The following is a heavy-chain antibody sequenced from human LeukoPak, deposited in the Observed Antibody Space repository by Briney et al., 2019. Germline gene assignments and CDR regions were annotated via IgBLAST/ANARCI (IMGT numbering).Heavy chain of an antibody. J-gene: IGHJ4*02. CDR3: ARASPKPLSGSYVGAFDY. Sequence: GGSLRLSCAASGFTFSSYAMSWVRQAPGKGLEWVSYISSSGSTIYYADSVKGRFTISRDNAKNSLYLQMNSLRAEDTAVYYCARASPKPLSGSYVGAFDYWGQGTLVTVSS. CDR2: ISSSGSTI. CDR1: GFTFSSYA. D-gene: IGHD1-26*01. V-gene: IGHV3-48*04.